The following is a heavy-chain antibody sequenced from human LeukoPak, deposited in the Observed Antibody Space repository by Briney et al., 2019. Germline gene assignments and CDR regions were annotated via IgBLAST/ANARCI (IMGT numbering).Heavy chain of an antibody. CDR1: GGSISSSSYY. D-gene: IGHD6-19*01. Sequence: SETLSLTCTVSGGSISSSSYYWGWIRQPPGKGLEWIGNIYYSGSTYYNPSLKSRVTISVDTSKNQFSLKLSSVTAADTAVYYCARLAAVAGNFPYYYYGMDVWGQGTTVTVSS. J-gene: IGHJ6*02. V-gene: IGHV4-39*01. CDR2: IYYSGST. CDR3: ARLAAVAGNFPYYYYGMDV.